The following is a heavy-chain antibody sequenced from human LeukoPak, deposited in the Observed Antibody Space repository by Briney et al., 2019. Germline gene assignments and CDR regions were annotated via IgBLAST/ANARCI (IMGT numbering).Heavy chain of an antibody. CDR2: INWNGGRT. D-gene: IGHD3-22*01. CDR1: GFTFDDYG. Sequence: GSLRLSCAASGFTFDDYGMSWVRQAPGKGLEWVSGINWNGGRTGYADSVKGRFTISRDNAKNSLYLQMNSLRAEDTALYYCARAVRNYYDSSGINWYFDLWGRGTLVTVSS. V-gene: IGHV3-20*04. CDR3: ARAVRNYYDSSGINWYFDL. J-gene: IGHJ2*01.